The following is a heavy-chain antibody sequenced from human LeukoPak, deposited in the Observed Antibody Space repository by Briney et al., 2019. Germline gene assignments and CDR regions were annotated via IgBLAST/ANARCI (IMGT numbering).Heavy chain of an antibody. Sequence: SGGSLRLSCAASGLTFSSYAMNWVRQAPGKGLEWVSVISGNGGSTYYADSVRGRFTISRDNSKSTLYLQMNSLRAEDTALYYGTGSYYYEYFQHWGQGTLVTVSS. V-gene: IGHV3-23*01. D-gene: IGHD3-22*01. CDR3: TGSYYYEYFQH. CDR2: ISGNGGST. CDR1: GLTFSSYA. J-gene: IGHJ1*01.